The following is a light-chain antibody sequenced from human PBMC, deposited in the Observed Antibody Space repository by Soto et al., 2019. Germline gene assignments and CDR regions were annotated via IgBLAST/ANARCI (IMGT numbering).Light chain of an antibody. CDR2: LAS. CDR3: QQYNSHSFYT. J-gene: IGKJ2*01. Sequence: DIQMTQSPSTLSASVGDRVTVICRASQEIGSFLAWYQQKPGKAPKLPIYLASRLESGVPSRFSGSGSGTEFTLTISGLQPDDFATYFCQQYNSHSFYTFGQGTKLEIK. V-gene: IGKV1-5*03. CDR1: QEIGSF.